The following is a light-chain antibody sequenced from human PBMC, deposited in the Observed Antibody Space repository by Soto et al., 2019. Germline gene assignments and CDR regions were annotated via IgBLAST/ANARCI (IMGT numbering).Light chain of an antibody. CDR1: QTMKSEY. Sequence: EIVLTQSPGTLSLSPGERAALSCSASQTMKSEYLAWYQQKPVQAPRLLIHGASSRATGIPDRFSGSGSGTDFTLTLSRLEPDDFAVYYCQVYGSSFGPGTKVDVK. V-gene: IGKV3-20*01. CDR3: QVYGSS. J-gene: IGKJ3*01. CDR2: GAS.